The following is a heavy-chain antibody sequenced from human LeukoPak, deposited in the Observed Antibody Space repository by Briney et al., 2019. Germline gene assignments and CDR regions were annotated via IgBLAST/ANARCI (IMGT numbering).Heavy chain of an antibody. J-gene: IGHJ5*02. V-gene: IGHV4-30-4*08. CDR2: IYYSGST. CDR3: ARDGGRDGYHPRWFDP. CDR1: GGSISSGSYY. D-gene: IGHD5-24*01. Sequence: SETLSLTCTVSGGSISSGSYYWSWIRQPPGKGLEWIGYIYYSGSTYYNPSLKSRVTISVDTSKNQFSLKLSSVTAADTAVYYCARDGGRDGYHPRWFDPWGQGTLVTVSS.